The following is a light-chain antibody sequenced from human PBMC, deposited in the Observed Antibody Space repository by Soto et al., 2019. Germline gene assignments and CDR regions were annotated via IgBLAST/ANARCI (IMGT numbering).Light chain of an antibody. V-gene: IGKV3-15*01. CDR1: QSVSSR. CDR3: QQYSNWPWT. CDR2: GAS. J-gene: IGKJ1*01. Sequence: EIVLTQSPGTLSLSPGERATLSCRASQSVSSRLAWYQQKRGQAPRLLIYGASTRATDIAATFTGSGSGTEFTLTISSLQSEDFAVYYCQQYSNWPWTFGQGTKVDIK.